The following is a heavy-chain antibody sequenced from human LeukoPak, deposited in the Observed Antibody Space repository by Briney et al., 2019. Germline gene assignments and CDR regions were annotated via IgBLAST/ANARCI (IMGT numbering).Heavy chain of an antibody. V-gene: IGHV4-61*08. J-gene: IGHJ4*02. Sequence: SETLSLTCTVSGGSISSGDYYWSWIRQPPGKGLEWIGYIYYSGSTNYNPSLKSRVTMSVDTSKNQFSLKLSSVTAADTAVYYCARDGCSSTSCYTPYYFDYWGQGTLVTVSS. CDR3: ARDGCSSTSCYTPYYFDY. D-gene: IGHD2-2*02. CDR1: GGSISSGDYY. CDR2: IYYSGST.